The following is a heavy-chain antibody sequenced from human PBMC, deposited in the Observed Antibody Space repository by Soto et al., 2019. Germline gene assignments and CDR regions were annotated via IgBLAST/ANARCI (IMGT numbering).Heavy chain of an antibody. J-gene: IGHJ3*01. V-gene: IGHV4-31*03. CDR1: GGSIRGADYF. CDR2: IYGSGST. CDR3: AREGKEISTHVWWNAFDP. D-gene: IGHD2-21*01. Sequence: QVQLQESGPGLVKPSQTLSLTCTVSGGSIRGADYFCSWIRQHPGKGLEWIGYIYGSGSTYANPSLRSGVTITRDKPQHSLSLNLTSVTAADAAVYYCAREGKEISTHVWWNAFDPWGQGTKVSVSS.